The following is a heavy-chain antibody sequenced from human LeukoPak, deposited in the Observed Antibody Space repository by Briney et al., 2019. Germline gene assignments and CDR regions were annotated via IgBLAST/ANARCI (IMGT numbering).Heavy chain of an antibody. CDR3: ARGSPGYGSGSPRFDP. Sequence: ASVKVSCKASGGTFSSYAISWVRQAPGQGLEWMGRIIPILGIANYAQKFQGRVTITADKSTSTAYMELSSLRSEDTAVYYCARGSPGYGSGSPRFDPWGQGTLVTVSS. J-gene: IGHJ5*02. CDR1: GGTFSSYA. D-gene: IGHD3-10*01. V-gene: IGHV1-69*04. CDR2: IIPILGIA.